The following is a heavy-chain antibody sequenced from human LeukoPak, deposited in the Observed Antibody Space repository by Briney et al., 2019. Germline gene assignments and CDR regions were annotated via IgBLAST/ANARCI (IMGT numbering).Heavy chain of an antibody. CDR3: VRGGTRGYSYGYDN. J-gene: IGHJ4*02. CDR2: IYYSRST. CDR1: GGPISSYY. D-gene: IGHD5-18*01. V-gene: IGHV4-59*01. Sequence: PSETLSLTCTVSGGPISSYYWIWIPQPPGKGLEWIGYIYYSRSTNYNPSLKSRVTTSVDTSNNQFSLKLSSVTAADTAVYYCVRGGTRGYSYGYDNWGQGTLVTVCS.